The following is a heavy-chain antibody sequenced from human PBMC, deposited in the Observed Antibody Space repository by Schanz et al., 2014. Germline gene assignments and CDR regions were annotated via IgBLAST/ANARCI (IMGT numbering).Heavy chain of an antibody. CDR3: ARAQGVIRLYYGVDV. D-gene: IGHD3-10*01. J-gene: IGHJ6*02. CDR2: ITGSGSKT. V-gene: IGHV3-23*01. Sequence: DVQLLESGGGLVQPGESLRLSCAASGFTFTTYAMTWVRQAPGKGLEWVSAITGSGSKTYYADSVKGRFTIARDNSMNTVYLQMNSLRSDDAAVYYCARAQGVIRLYYGVDVWGQGTTVTVSS. CDR1: GFTFTTYA.